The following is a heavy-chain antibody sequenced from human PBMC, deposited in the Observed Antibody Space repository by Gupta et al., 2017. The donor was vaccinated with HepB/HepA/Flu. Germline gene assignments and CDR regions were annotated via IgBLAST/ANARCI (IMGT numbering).Heavy chain of an antibody. V-gene: IGHV4-39*01. CDR3: ARHPHGSSSSWSNWFDP. D-gene: IGHD2-2*01. CDR2: IYDSGGT. J-gene: IGHJ5*02. Sequence: QLQLQESGPGLVQPSETLSLSCTVSGDSISSSGFYWDWFRQPPGKGLEWIGNIYDSGGTYYNPSRKSRVTISVETSKNQVSLKLSSVTAAETAVYYCARHPHGSSSSWSNWFDPGGQGTLVTVSS. CDR1: GDSISSSGFY.